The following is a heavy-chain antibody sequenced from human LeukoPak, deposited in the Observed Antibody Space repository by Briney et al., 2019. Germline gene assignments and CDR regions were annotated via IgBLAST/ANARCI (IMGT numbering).Heavy chain of an antibody. CDR1: GFTFSNYA. CDR2: ISGGGGSI. V-gene: IGHV3-23*01. CDR3: AKKSSGSGWYEFFDY. Sequence: GGSLRLSCAASGFTFSNYAMSWVRQAPGKGLEWVSAISGGGGSIYYADSVKGRFTISRDNSKNTLYLQMSSLRAEDTAVYYCAKKSSGSGWYEFFDYWGQGTLVTVSS. J-gene: IGHJ4*02. D-gene: IGHD6-19*01.